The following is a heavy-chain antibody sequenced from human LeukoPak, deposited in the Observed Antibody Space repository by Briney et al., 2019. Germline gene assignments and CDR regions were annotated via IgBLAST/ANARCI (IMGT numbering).Heavy chain of an antibody. Sequence: ASVKVSCKASGYTFTSYDINWVRQATAQGVEWMGWMNPNSGNTGYAHKFQGRVTITRHTSISTAYMELSSLRSEDTAVYYCARGRIAAAGMAFDPWGQGTLVTVSS. V-gene: IGHV1-8*03. CDR2: MNPNSGNT. D-gene: IGHD6-13*01. CDR1: GYTFTSYD. CDR3: ARGRIAAAGMAFDP. J-gene: IGHJ5*02.